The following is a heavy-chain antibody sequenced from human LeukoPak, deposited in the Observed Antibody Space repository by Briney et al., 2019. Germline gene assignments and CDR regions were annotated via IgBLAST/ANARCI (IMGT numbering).Heavy chain of an antibody. J-gene: IGHJ4*02. CDR2: ISSSIYI. D-gene: IGHD2/OR15-2a*01. CDR3: ARVEGNIITTTEGYFDY. CDR1: GFTFSSYA. Sequence: GGSLRLSCAASGFTFSSYAMNWVRQAPGKGLEWVSSISSSIYIYYADSMKGRFTISRDNAKNSLYLQMNSLRAEDTAVYYCARVEGNIITTTEGYFDYWGQGTLVTVSS. V-gene: IGHV3-21*01.